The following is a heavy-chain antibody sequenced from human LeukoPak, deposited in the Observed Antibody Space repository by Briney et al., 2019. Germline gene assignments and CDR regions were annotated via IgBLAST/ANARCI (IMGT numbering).Heavy chain of an antibody. V-gene: IGHV3-23*01. CDR3: ARTWLLSYYMAV. D-gene: IGHD3-22*01. J-gene: IGHJ6*04. Sequence: GGSLRLSCAASGYTFSNTGMSWVRQAPGKGLEWVSSISAGGASTYYADSVKGRFTISRDNSKNTLYLQMSSLRAEDTAVYYCARTWLLSYYMAVWGKGTTVTVSS. CDR1: GYTFSNTG. CDR2: ISAGGAST.